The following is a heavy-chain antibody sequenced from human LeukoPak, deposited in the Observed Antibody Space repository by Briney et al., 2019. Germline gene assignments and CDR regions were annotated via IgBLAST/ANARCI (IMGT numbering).Heavy chain of an antibody. CDR3: AKDFPAKSGSGSYGGFDP. CDR1: EFTFNNYA. CDR2: ISGSGGNT. V-gene: IGHV3-23*01. Sequence: GGSLRLSCVASEFTFNNYAMAWVRQGPGKGLEWVSSISGSGGNTYYADSVKGRFTISRDNSKNTLYLQMNSLRADDTAVYYFAKDFPAKSGSGSYGGFDPWGQGPLFTVSS. J-gene: IGHJ5*02. D-gene: IGHD3-10*01.